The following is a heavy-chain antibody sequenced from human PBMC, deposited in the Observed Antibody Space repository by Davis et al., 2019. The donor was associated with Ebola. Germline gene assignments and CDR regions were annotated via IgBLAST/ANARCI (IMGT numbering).Heavy chain of an antibody. Sequence: SETLSLTCTVSGGSISSGDYYWSWIRQPPGKGLEWIGYIYYSGSTYYNPSLKSRVTISVDTSKNQFSLKLSSVTAADTAVYYCARGPRDSSGYYYRYYFDYWGQGTLVTVSS. CDR2: IYYSGST. J-gene: IGHJ4*02. CDR1: GGSISSGDYY. CDR3: ARGPRDSSGYYYRYYFDY. D-gene: IGHD3-22*01. V-gene: IGHV4-30-4*01.